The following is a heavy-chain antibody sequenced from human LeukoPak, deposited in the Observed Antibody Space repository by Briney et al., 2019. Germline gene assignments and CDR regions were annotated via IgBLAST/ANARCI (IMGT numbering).Heavy chain of an antibody. CDR3: TRGNYYAMDV. CDR1: GFTFSSYW. V-gene: IGHV3-74*01. Sequence: GGSLRLSCAASGFTFSSYWMHWVRQAPGKGLVWVSRINMDGSSITYADSAKGRFTIPRDNAKNTLYLQMNSLRAEDTAVYHCTRGNYYAMDVWGQGTTVTVSS. CDR2: INMDGSSI. J-gene: IGHJ6*02.